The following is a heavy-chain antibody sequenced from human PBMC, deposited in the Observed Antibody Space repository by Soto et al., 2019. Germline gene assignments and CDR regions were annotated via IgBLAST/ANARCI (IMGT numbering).Heavy chain of an antibody. CDR3: ARSRSCSWCDP. J-gene: IGHJ5*02. V-gene: IGHV4-39*01. CDR2: IYYIGST. D-gene: IGHD2-15*01. CDR1: GSSINSSIYD. Sequence: SVTLPLTCIVSGSSINSSIYDWGWIRHPPERGLEWIGSIYYIGSTYYNPSLKSRVTISVYTSKNQFSMKLSFVPAPDPAVLHCARSRSCSWCDPLGQGNRVTV.